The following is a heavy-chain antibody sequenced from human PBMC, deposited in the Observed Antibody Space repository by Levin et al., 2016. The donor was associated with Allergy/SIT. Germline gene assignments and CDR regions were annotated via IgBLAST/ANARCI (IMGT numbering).Heavy chain of an antibody. D-gene: IGHD6-13*01. CDR3: ARKLIAAADTFDY. CDR2: ISSSSSTI. V-gene: IGHV3-48*02. J-gene: IGHJ4*02. Sequence: WIRQPPGKGLEWVSYISSSSSTIYYADSVKGRFTISRDNAKNSLYLQMNSLRDEDTAVYYCARKLIAAADTFDYWGQGTLVTVSS.